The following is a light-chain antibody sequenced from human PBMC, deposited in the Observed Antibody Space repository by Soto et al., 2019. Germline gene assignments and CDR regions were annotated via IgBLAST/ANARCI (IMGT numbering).Light chain of an antibody. Sequence: QAVVTQEPSFSVSPGGKVTLTCGLSSGSVSTSYYPSWYQQTPGQAPRTLIYSTNTRSSGVPDRFSGSILGNKAALTITGAQADDESDYYCVLYMGSGIVEFGGGTKLTVL. V-gene: IGLV8-61*01. CDR2: STN. CDR1: SGSVSTSYY. J-gene: IGLJ2*01. CDR3: VLYMGSGIVE.